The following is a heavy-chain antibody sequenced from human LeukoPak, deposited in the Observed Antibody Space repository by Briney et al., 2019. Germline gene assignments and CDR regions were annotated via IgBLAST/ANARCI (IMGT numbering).Heavy chain of an antibody. D-gene: IGHD6-25*01. CDR2: IKSKTDGGTT. J-gene: IGHJ5*02. Sequence: PGGSLRLSCAASGFTFSNAWMSWVRQAPGKGLEWVGRIKSKTDGGTTDYAAPVKGRFTISRDDSKNTLYLQMNSLKTEDTAVYYCTTRSSGFIAANPWGQGTLVTVSS. CDR1: GFTFSNAW. CDR3: TTRSSGFIAANP. V-gene: IGHV3-15*01.